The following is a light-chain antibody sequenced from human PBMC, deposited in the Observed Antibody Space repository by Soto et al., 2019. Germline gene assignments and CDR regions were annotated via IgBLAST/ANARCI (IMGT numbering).Light chain of an antibody. J-gene: IGKJ1*01. CDR3: MQSIHCPWT. CDR2: KVS. CDR1: QSLLHRDGNTY. V-gene: IGKV2-30*02. Sequence: DVVLTQSPLSLPVTLGQPASISCKSSQSLLHRDGNTYLNWFQQRPGQSPRRVIYKVSNRDSGVPDRFSGSGSGTDFTLQISRVEAEDVGVYYCMQSIHCPWTFGQGTKMDIK.